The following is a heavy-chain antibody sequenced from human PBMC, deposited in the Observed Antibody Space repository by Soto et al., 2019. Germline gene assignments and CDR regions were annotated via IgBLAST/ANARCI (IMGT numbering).Heavy chain of an antibody. V-gene: IGHV1-2*02. CDR2: INPNSGGT. D-gene: IGHD2-15*01. J-gene: IGHJ4*02. CDR1: GYTFTGYY. Sequence: AAVKVSCKASGYTFTGYYMHWVRQAPGQGXEWMGWINPNSGGTNYAQKFQGRVTMTRDTSISTAYMELSRLRSDDTAVYYCARVYVVVVAATREYYFDYWGQGTLVTVSS. CDR3: ARVYVVVVAATREYYFDY.